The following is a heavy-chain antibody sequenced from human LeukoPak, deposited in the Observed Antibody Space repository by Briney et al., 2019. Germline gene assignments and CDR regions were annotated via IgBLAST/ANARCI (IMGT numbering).Heavy chain of an antibody. CDR1: GGSISSYY. CDR3: ARDPGAMANFDP. V-gene: IGHV4-4*07. J-gene: IGHJ5*02. CDR2: IYTSGST. Sequence: SETLSLTCTVSGGSISSYYWSWIRQPPGKGLEWIGRIYTSGSTNYNPSLKRRVTMTVDTSKNQFSLKLSSVSAAHTAVYYCARDPGAMANFDPWGQGTLVTVSS. D-gene: IGHD5-18*01.